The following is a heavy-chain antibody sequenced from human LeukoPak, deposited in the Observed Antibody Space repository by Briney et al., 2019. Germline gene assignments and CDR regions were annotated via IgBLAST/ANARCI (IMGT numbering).Heavy chain of an antibody. CDR1: GFTFSSYA. CDR3: ARLSTAVADSGY. Sequence: GGSLRLSCAASGFTFSSYAMSWVRQAPGKGLEWVSAISGSGGSTYYADSVKGRFTISRDNAKNSLYLQMNSLRAEDTAVYYCARLSTAVADSGYWGQGTLVTVSS. D-gene: IGHD6-19*01. CDR2: ISGSGGST. J-gene: IGHJ4*02. V-gene: IGHV3-23*01.